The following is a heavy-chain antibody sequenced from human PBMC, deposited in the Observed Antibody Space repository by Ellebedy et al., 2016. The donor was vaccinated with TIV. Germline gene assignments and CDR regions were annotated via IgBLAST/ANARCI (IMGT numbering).Heavy chain of an antibody. V-gene: IGHV3-74*03. Sequence: GESLKISXAASGFTFSNYWMHWIRLAPGKGPFWVSRIPGDGSSTTYADSVKGRFTISRDNAKNTVYLQMNSLRAEDTAVYYCVRGTGAYWGQGTLVTVSS. CDR3: VRGTGAY. CDR2: IPGDGSST. J-gene: IGHJ4*02. CDR1: GFTFSNYW. D-gene: IGHD3/OR15-3a*01.